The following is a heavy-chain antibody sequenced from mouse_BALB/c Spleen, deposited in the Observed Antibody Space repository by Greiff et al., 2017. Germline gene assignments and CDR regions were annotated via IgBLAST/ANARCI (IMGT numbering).Heavy chain of an antibody. Sequence: QVQLQQSGAELVRPGSSVKISCKASGYAFSSYWMNWVKQRPGQGLEWIGQIYPGDGDTNYNGKFKGKATLTADKSSSTAYMQLSRLTSEDSAVYFCARAGDGYYWGQGTTLTVSS. V-gene: IGHV1-80*01. CDR1: GYAFSSYW. CDR2: IYPGDGDT. CDR3: ARAGDGYY. D-gene: IGHD2-3*01. J-gene: IGHJ2*01.